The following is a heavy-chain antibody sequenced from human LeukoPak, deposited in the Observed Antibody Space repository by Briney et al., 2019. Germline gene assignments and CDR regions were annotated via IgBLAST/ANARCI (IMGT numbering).Heavy chain of an antibody. V-gene: IGHV4-59*01. CDR2: VYYDGVA. J-gene: IGHJ4*02. Sequence: SETLSLTCTVSGASTSGNYWGWIRQPPGKGLESIGYVYYDGVARYNPSLQSRVTISIDTSKNQVSLKVTSVAAADTAVYYCARGEGTMVRGVGPFDSWSQGTLVTVSS. CDR3: ARGEGTMVRGVGPFDS. CDR1: GASTSGNY. D-gene: IGHD3-10*01.